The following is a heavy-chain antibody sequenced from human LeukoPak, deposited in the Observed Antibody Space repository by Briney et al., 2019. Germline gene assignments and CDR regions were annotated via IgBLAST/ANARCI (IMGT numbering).Heavy chain of an antibody. J-gene: IGHJ6*03. D-gene: IGHD7-27*01. V-gene: IGHV3-20*04. Sequence: PGGSLRLSCAASGFTFDDYGMSWVRQAPGKGLEWVSGINWNGGSTGYADSVKGRFTISRDNAKNSLCLQMNSLRAEDTALYYCARAGDPATYYYYYMDVWGKGTTVTVSS. CDR3: ARAGDPATYYYYYMDV. CDR1: GFTFDDYG. CDR2: INWNGGST.